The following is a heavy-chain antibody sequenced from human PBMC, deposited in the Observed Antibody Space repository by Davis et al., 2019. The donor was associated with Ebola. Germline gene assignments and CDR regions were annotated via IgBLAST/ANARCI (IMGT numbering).Heavy chain of an antibody. CDR2: IYHSGST. J-gene: IGHJ4*02. Sequence: PSETLSLTCAVSGYSISSGYYWGWIRQPPGKGLEWIGSIYHSGSTYYNPSLKSRVTISVDTSKNQFSLKLSSVTAADTAVYYCAREEVNIVATVDWGQGTLVTVSS. D-gene: IGHD5-12*01. CDR1: GYSISSGYY. CDR3: AREEVNIVATVD. V-gene: IGHV4-38-2*02.